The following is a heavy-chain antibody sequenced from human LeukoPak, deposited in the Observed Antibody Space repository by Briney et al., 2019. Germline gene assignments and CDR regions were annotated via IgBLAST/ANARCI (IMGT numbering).Heavy chain of an antibody. CDR2: IYYSGST. D-gene: IGHD2-15*01. CDR1: GGSISGYY. V-gene: IGHV4-59*01. CDR3: AGDPGGYCSGGSCYPGWFDP. J-gene: IGHJ5*02. Sequence: SETLSLTCTVSGGSISGYYRSWIRQPPGKGLEWIGYIYYSGSTNYKPSLKSRVTISVETSKNQFSLKLSSVTAADTAVYYCAGDPGGYCSGGSCYPGWFDPWGQGTLVTVSS.